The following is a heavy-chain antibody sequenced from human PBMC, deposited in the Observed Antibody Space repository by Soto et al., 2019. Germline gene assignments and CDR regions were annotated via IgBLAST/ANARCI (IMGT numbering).Heavy chain of an antibody. Sequence: PRASVKVSCKASGYTFTSYAMHWVRQAPGQRLEWMGWINAGNGNTKYSQKFQGRVTITRDTSASTAYMELSSLRSEDTAVYYCAKVRGGNPPWYYGMDVWGQGTTVTVSS. CDR2: INAGNGNT. CDR1: GYTFTSYA. CDR3: AKVRGGNPPWYYGMDV. J-gene: IGHJ6*02. V-gene: IGHV1-3*01. D-gene: IGHD2-15*01.